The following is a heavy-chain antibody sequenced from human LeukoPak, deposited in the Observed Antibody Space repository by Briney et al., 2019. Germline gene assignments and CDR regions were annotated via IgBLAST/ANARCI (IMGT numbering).Heavy chain of an antibody. CDR1: GFTFSSYG. CDR2: ISYDGSNK. V-gene: IGHV3-30*18. Sequence: GGSLRLSCAASGFTFSSYGMHWVRQAPGKGLEWVAVISYDGSNKYYADSVKGRFTISRDNSKNTLYLQMNSLRAEDTAVYYCAKDEGYSGSYWAYYYYGMDVWGQGTTVTVS. D-gene: IGHD1-26*01. J-gene: IGHJ6*02. CDR3: AKDEGYSGSYWAYYYYGMDV.